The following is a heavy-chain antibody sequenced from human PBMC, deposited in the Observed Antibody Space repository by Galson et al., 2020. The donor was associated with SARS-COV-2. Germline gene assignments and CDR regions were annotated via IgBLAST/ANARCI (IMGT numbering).Heavy chain of an antibody. Sequence: GGSLRLSCAASEFTFNTYNMNWVRQAPGKGLEWVSSISSSSSYIYYADSVKGRFTISRDNAKNSLYLQMNSLRADDTAVYYCVRARGYSYGSPYFDYWGQGTLVTVSS. J-gene: IGHJ4*02. V-gene: IGHV3-21*01. CDR2: ISSSSSYI. CDR3: VRARGYSYGSPYFDY. D-gene: IGHD5-18*01. CDR1: EFTFNTYN.